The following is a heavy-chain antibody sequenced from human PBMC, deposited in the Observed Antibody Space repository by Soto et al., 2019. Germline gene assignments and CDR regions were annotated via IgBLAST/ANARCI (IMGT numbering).Heavy chain of an antibody. CDR1: GGTFSSYA. CDR2: IIPIFGTA. J-gene: IGHJ4*02. Sequence: QVQLVQSGAEVKKPGSSVKVSCKASGGTFSSYAISWVRQAPEQGLEWMGGIIPIFGTANYAQKLQGRVTITADKSTSTAYMALSSLRSEDKAVYYCARGRWDYGELGEFDYWGQGTLVTVSS. CDR3: ARGRWDYGELGEFDY. D-gene: IGHD4-17*01. V-gene: IGHV1-69*06.